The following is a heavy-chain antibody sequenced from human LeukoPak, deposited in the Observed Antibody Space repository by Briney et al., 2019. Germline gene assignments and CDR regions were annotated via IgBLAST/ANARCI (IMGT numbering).Heavy chain of an antibody. J-gene: IGHJ4*02. CDR1: GFSFSGHW. CDR3: ARGPNSNWSGLDF. CDR2: ISPTGSTT. D-gene: IGHD6-6*01. V-gene: IGHV3-74*01. Sequence: GGSLRLSCTASGFSFSGHWMHWARQLPGKGLVWVSRISPTGSTTSYADSVKGRFTVSRDNAKNTLYLQVNNLRAEDTAVYYCARGPNSNWSGLDFWGQGTLLTVSP.